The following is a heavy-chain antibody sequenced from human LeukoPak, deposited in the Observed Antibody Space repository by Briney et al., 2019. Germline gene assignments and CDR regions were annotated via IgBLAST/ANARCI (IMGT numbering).Heavy chain of an antibody. CDR3: ARTLNWGPYYFDY. CDR2: IYYSGST. CDR1: GGSISSSSYY. D-gene: IGHD7-27*01. J-gene: IGHJ4*02. Sequence: SETLSLTCTVSGGSISSSSYYWGWIRQPPGKGLEWIGSIYYSGSTYYNPSLKSRVTISVDTSKNQFSLKLSSVTAADTAVYYCARTLNWGPYYFDYWGQGTLVTVSS. V-gene: IGHV4-39*01.